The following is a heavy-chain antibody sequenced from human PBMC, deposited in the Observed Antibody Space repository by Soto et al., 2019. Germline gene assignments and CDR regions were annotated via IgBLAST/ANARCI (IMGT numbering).Heavy chain of an antibody. CDR2: IIPIFGTA. CDR1: GGTFSSYA. J-gene: IGHJ4*02. D-gene: IGHD5-18*01. Sequence: QVQLVQSGAEVKKPGSSVKVSCKASGGTFSSYAISWVRQAPGQGLEWMGGIIPIFGTANSAQKFKGRVTITAEESTSTAYMERRSLRFEDTAVYYCARDQGRYRYGYDCWGQGPQASVSS. CDR3: ARDQGRYRYGYDC. V-gene: IGHV1-69*12.